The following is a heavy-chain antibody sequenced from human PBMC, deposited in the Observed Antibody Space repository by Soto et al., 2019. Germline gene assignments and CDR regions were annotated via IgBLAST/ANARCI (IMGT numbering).Heavy chain of an antibody. CDR2: IYFSGST. Sequence: QLQLEESGPGLVKPSQTLSLTCAVSGGSISNGGYYWSWIRQHPGKGLEWIGSIYFSGSTYYNPSRHSRVTISFATPKNHFSLKLSSVTAADTAVYYCARDRHSQLPNHRWGGLYINALGKGTTVTVSS. CDR3: ARDRHSQLPNHRWGGLYINA. D-gene: IGHD2-2*01. V-gene: IGHV4-31*11. CDR1: GGSISNGGYY. J-gene: IGHJ6*03.